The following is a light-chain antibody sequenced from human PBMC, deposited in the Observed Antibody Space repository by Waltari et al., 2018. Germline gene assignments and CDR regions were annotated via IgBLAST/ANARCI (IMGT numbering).Light chain of an antibody. CDR3: QKYGTLPAT. CDR1: QSVSRT. CDR2: DAS. V-gene: IGKV3-20*01. J-gene: IGKJ1*01. Sequence: ELVSTQSPGTLSLSPGERATLPCRASQSVSRTLAWYQQKPGQAPRLLIYDASSRATGITERFSGSGSGTDFSLTIRRLEPEDFAVYYCQKYGTLPATFGQGTKVELK.